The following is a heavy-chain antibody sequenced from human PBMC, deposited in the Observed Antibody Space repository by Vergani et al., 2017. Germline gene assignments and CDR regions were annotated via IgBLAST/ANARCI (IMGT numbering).Heavy chain of an antibody. D-gene: IGHD1-26*01. CDR3: ARVVGYGHFDL. CDR2: IYHSGST. CDR1: GYSISSGYY. Sequence: QVQLQESGPGLVKPSETLSLTCAVSGYSISSGYYWGWIRQPPGKGLEWIGSIYHSGSTYYNPSLKSRVTISVDTSKNQFSLKLSSVTAADTAVYYCARVVGYGHFDLWGRGTLVTVSS. J-gene: IGHJ2*01. V-gene: IGHV4-38-2*01.